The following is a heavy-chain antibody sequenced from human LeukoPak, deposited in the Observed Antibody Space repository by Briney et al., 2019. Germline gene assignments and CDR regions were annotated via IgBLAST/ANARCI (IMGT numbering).Heavy chain of an antibody. V-gene: IGHV3-7*05. J-gene: IGHJ6*02. CDR2: IKQDGSEK. D-gene: IGHD3-22*01. CDR3: ARDGRYYDSSGYRGAFYYYYGMDV. CDR1: GFTFSNFW. Sequence: PGGSLRLSCAASGFTFSNFWMSWVRQAPGKGLEWVANIKQDGSEKYYVDSVKGRFTISRDNAKNSLYLQMNSLRAEDTAVYYCARDGRYYDSSGYRGAFYYYYGMDVWGQGTTVTVSS.